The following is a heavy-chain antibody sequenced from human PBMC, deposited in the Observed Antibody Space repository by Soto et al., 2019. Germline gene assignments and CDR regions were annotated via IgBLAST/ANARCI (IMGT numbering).Heavy chain of an antibody. Sequence: ASVPVSCKASGFTFPSSAVQWVRQARGQRLEWIGWIVVGSGNTNYAQKFQERVTITRDMSTSTAYMELSSLRSEDTAVYYCAAKNVGGATLDYWGQGTLVTVSS. V-gene: IGHV1-58*01. D-gene: IGHD1-26*01. CDR1: GFTFPSSA. CDR3: AAKNVGGATLDY. CDR2: IVVGSGNT. J-gene: IGHJ4*02.